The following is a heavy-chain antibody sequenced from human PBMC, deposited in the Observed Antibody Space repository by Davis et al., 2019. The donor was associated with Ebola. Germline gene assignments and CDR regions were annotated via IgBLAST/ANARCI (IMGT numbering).Heavy chain of an antibody. V-gene: IGHV1-8*01. CDR2: MNPNSGNT. CDR1: GYTFTSYD. CDR3: AGSTPGSSHLDF. D-gene: IGHD3-10*01. J-gene: IGHJ4*02. Sequence: ASVKVSCKASGYTFTSYDINWVRQATGQGLEWMGWMNPNSGNTGYAQKFQGRVTMTRNTSISTAYMELSSLRSEDTAVYYCAGSTPGSSHLDFWGQGTPVIVSS.